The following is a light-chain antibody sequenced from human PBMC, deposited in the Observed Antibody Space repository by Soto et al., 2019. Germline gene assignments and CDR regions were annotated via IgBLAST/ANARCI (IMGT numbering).Light chain of an antibody. CDR3: QQYNSYPT. J-gene: IGKJ4*01. CDR1: QSISIW. Sequence: DIQMTQSPSTLSASVGDRVTIACRASQSISIWLAWYQQKPGKAPKLLIYKASTLESGVPSRFSGSGSGTEFTLTISCLQPDDCATYYCQQYNSYPTFGGGTKVEIK. CDR2: KAS. V-gene: IGKV1-5*03.